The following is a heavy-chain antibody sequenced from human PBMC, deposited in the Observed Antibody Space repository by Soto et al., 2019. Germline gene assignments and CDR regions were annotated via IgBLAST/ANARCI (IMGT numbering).Heavy chain of an antibody. CDR1: GYTFTSYG. Sequence: QVQLVQSGAEVKKPGASVKVSCKASGYTFTSYGISWVRQAPGQGLEWMGWISAYNGNTNHAQNLQGRVTVTTDTSTSTAYMELRSLRSDDTALYSCAREAAAGTLDYWGQGTLVTVSS. CDR2: ISAYNGNT. J-gene: IGHJ4*02. CDR3: AREAAAGTLDY. V-gene: IGHV1-18*01. D-gene: IGHD6-13*01.